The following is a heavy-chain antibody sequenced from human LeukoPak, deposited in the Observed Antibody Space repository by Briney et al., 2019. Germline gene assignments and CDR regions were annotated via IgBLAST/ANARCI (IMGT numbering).Heavy chain of an antibody. J-gene: IGHJ4*02. CDR3: AKDGYNWIAFDD. CDR2: ISGTGFTT. CDR1: GSTLSTYA. D-gene: IGHD1-20*01. Sequence: GGSLRLSCAASGSTLSTYAMHWVRQAPGKGLEWVAYISGTGFTTYYADSVKGRFTISSDSSKNTLFLQMNSLRAEDTAIYYCAKDGYNWIAFDDWGQGTLVTVSS. V-gene: IGHV3-23*01.